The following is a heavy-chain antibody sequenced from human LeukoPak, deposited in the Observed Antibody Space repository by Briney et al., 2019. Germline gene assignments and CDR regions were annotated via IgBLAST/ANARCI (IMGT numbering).Heavy chain of an antibody. CDR2: IYYSGST. CDR1: GGSISSYY. D-gene: IGHD2-15*01. V-gene: IGHV4-59*01. CDR3: AIDSDSSGGSCYFDY. Sequence: SETLSLTCTVSGGSISSYYWSWIRQPPGKGLEWIGYIYYSGSTNYNPSLKSRVTISVDTSKNQFSLKLSSVTAADTAVYYCAIDSDSSGGSCYFDYWGQGTLVTVSS. J-gene: IGHJ4*02.